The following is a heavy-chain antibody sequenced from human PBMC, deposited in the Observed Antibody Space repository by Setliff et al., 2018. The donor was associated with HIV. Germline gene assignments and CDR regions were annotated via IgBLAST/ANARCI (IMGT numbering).Heavy chain of an antibody. CDR1: GFTFNNYW. CDR3: AQAQTSVSGSYYQYLQH. V-gene: IGHV3-23*01. J-gene: IGHJ1*01. Sequence: GGSLRLSCESSGFTFNNYWMSWVRQAPGKGLEWVSTVGDVGGPTHYAESVKGRFTISKDNSKNALYLRMNSLRAEDTAVYYCAQAQTSVSGSYYQYLQHWGQGTLVTVSS. D-gene: IGHD3-10*01. CDR2: VGDVGGPT.